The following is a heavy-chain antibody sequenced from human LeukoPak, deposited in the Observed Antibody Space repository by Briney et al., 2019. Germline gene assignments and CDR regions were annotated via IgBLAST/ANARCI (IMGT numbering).Heavy chain of an antibody. CDR2: INPNSGGT. CDR3: ARGIAAAGTQFFYFDY. V-gene: IGHV1-2*04. CDR1: GYTFTGYY. J-gene: IGHJ4*02. D-gene: IGHD6-13*01. Sequence: ASVKVSCKASGYTFTGYYMHWVRQAPGQGLEWMGWINPNSGGTNYAQKFQGWVTMTRDTSISTAYMELSRLRSDDTAVYYCARGIAAAGTQFFYFDYWGQGTLVTVSS.